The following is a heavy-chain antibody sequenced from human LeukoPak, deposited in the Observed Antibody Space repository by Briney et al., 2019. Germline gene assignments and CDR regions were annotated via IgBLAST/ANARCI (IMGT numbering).Heavy chain of an antibody. J-gene: IGHJ3*02. CDR2: IGTAGDT. CDR3: ARSYSSGWYHDAFDI. D-gene: IGHD6-19*01. V-gene: IGHV3-13*01. CDR1: GFTFSSYD. Sequence: GGSLRLSCAASGFTFSSYDMHWVRQATGKGLEWVSAIGTAGDTYYPGSVKGRFTISRENAKNSLYLQMNSLRAGDTAVYYCARSYSSGWYHDAFDIWGQGTMVTVSS.